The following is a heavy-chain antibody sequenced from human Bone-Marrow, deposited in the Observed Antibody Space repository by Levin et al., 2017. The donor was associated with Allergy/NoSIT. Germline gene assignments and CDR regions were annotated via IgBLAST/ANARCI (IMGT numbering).Heavy chain of an antibody. J-gene: IGHJ4*02. CDR1: GFTIRSNY. Sequence: QSGESLKISCAASGFTIRSNYMSWVRQSPGKGLEWVSVIYGGGTTYYADSVKGRFTISSDSSRTTFYLQMNSLRVEDTAMYYCARDAAKLDPSMPTEYWGQGTLVTVSS. D-gene: IGHD4-17*01. CDR2: IYGGGTT. CDR3: ARDAAKLDPSMPTEY. V-gene: IGHV3-53*01.